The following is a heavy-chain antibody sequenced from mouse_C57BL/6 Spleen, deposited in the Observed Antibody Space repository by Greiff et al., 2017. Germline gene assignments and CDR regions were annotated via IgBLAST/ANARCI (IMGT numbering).Heavy chain of an antibody. J-gene: IGHJ4*01. Sequence: EVMLVESGEGLVKPGGSLKLSCAASGFTFSSYAMSWVRQTPEKRLEWVAYISSGGDYIYYADTVKGRFTISRDNARNTLYLQMSSLKSEDTAMYYCTMGFITTVVAPYYAMDYWGQGTSVTVSS. V-gene: IGHV5-9-1*02. CDR1: GFTFSSYA. CDR3: TMGFITTVVAPYYAMDY. CDR2: ISSGGDYI. D-gene: IGHD1-1*01.